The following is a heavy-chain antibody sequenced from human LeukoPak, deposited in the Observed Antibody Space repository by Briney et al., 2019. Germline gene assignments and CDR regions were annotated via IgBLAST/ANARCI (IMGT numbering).Heavy chain of an antibody. CDR3: ARAGYYGSGSYFPDAFDI. CDR1: GGSISSGDYY. Sequence: ASETLSLTCTVSGGSISSGDYYWSWIRQPPGKGLEWIGYIYYSGSTYYNPSLKSRVTISVDTSKNQFSLKLSSVTAADTAVYYCARAGYYGSGSYFPDAFDIWGQGTMVTVSS. J-gene: IGHJ3*02. V-gene: IGHV4-30-4*01. D-gene: IGHD3-10*01. CDR2: IYYSGST.